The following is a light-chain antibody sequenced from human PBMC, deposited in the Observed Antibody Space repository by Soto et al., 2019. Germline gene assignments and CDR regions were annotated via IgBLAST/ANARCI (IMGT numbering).Light chain of an antibody. CDR1: GSNLGTAFD. J-gene: IGLJ1*01. CDR2: GTS. Sequence: QSALTQPPSVSGAPGQRVTIACTGIGSNLGTAFDVHWYRQFPGQAPKLLLSGTSHRPSGVPDRFSGSRSGTSASLAITGLQADDEADYYCQTSHSGLIGLIFGTGTKLTVL. V-gene: IGLV1-40*01. CDR3: QTSHSGLIGLI.